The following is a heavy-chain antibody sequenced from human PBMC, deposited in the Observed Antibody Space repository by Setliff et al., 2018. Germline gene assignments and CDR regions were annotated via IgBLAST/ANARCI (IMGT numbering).Heavy chain of an antibody. J-gene: IGHJ4*02. CDR2: ISASNGKT. V-gene: IGHV1-18*01. Sequence: ASVKVSCKASGYTFTSFGISWVREAPGQGLEWMGWISASNGKTNYAPELQGRVTLTTDTSTTTAYLELRSLTSDDTAVYYCSRLVRYCTTTTCQRASGDDYWGQGTLVTVSS. D-gene: IGHD2-8*01. CDR3: SRLVRYCTTTTCQRASGDDY. CDR1: GYTFTSFG.